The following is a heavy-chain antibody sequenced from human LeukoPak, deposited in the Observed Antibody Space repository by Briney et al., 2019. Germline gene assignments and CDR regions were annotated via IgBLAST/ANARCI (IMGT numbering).Heavy chain of an antibody. CDR2: MYYSGTT. D-gene: IGHD5-24*01. V-gene: IGHV4-39*01. CDR1: GGSMSSSYYY. CDR3: ARHVDMASISFDY. J-gene: IGHJ4*02. Sequence: SETLSLTCTVSGGSMSSSYYYWAWIRQPPGEGLEWIASMYYSGTTYFNPSLKSRTTISVDTSKNHFSLKLSSVTAADTAVYYCARHVDMASISFDYWGQGTLVTVSS.